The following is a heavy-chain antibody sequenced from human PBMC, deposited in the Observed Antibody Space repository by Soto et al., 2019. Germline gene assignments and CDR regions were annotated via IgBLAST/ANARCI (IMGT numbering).Heavy chain of an antibody. CDR3: ARDLRPSRGSGWPQGG. CDR2: ISAYNGNT. J-gene: IGHJ4*02. D-gene: IGHD6-19*01. CDR1: GYTFISYG. Sequence: ASVKVSCKASGYTFISYGISWVRQAPGQGLEWMGWISAYNGNTNYAQKLQGRVTMTTDTSTSTAYMELRSLRSDDTAVYYCARDLRPSRGSGWPQGGWGQGTLVTVSS. V-gene: IGHV1-18*01.